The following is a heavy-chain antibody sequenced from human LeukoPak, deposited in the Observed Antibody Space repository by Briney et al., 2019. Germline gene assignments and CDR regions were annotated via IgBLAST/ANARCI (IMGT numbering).Heavy chain of an antibody. J-gene: IGHJ4*02. D-gene: IGHD2-15*01. CDR1: GGSIFTTSYY. CDR3: GSGGAGAAPTPFDA. Sequence: SETLSLTCTVAGGSIFTTSYYWDWIRQSPGKGLEWIGSIYYSGSAYHSPSLKSRLTVSVDTSKNQFSLRLTSVTAADTAVYSCGSGGAGAAPTPFDAWGRGPLAT. CDR2: IYYSGSA. V-gene: IGHV4-39*01.